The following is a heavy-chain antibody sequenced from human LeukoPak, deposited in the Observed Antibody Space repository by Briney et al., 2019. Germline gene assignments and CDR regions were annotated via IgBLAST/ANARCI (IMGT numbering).Heavy chain of an antibody. Sequence: GSLRLSCTGSGFSVSNFWMAWVRQAPGKGLEWVANINEDETGKYYVDSVKGRFTISRDNAKNSLFLQMNSVRVEDTAVYYCATDAFSYPNTWGQGTQVTVSS. J-gene: IGHJ5*02. CDR3: ATDAFSYPNT. CDR1: GFSVSNFW. V-gene: IGHV3-7*01. D-gene: IGHD3-16*01. CDR2: INEDETGK.